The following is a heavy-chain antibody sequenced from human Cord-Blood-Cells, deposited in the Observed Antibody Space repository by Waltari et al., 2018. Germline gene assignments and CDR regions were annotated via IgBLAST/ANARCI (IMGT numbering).Heavy chain of an antibody. CDR3: AKDRLPSSSGWYVPYYYYGMDV. CDR2: ISGSGGST. CDR1: GFTFSSYA. V-gene: IGHV3-23*01. D-gene: IGHD6-19*01. J-gene: IGHJ6*02. Sequence: EVQLLESGGGLVQPGGSLRLSCAASGFTFSSYAMSWVRQAPGKGLEWVSAISGSGGSTYYADSVKGRFTISRDNSKNTLYLQMNSLRAEDTAVYYCAKDRLPSSSGWYVPYYYYGMDVWGQGTTVTVSS.